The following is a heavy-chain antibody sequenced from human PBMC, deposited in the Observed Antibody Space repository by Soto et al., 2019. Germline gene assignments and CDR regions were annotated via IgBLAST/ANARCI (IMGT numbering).Heavy chain of an antibody. CDR1: GFTFSSYV. CDR3: AKSNVAGRPGAFDY. V-gene: IGHV3-23*01. D-gene: IGHD6-6*01. J-gene: IGHJ4*02. CDR2: IDGGGGST. Sequence: EVQLLESGGGLVQPGGSLRLSCAASGFTFSSYVMSWVRQAPGEGLEWGSAIDGGGGSTNYADSLKGRFTISRDNSKTTLYLQMNSLRADDTAVYYCAKSNVAGRPGAFDYWGQGTLVIVSS.